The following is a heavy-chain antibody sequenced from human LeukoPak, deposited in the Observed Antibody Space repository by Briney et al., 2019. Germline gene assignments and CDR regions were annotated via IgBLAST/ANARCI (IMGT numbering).Heavy chain of an antibody. CDR3: AKDLARRGLYSSSSDYYYMDV. D-gene: IGHD6-6*01. V-gene: IGHV1-46*01. CDR1: GYTFTSYY. CDR2: INPSGGST. J-gene: IGHJ6*03. Sequence: ASVKVSCKASGYTFTSYYMHWVQQAPGQGLEWMGTINPSGGSTSYAQKFQGRVTMTRDTSTSTVYMELSSLRSEDTAVYYCAKDLARRGLYSSSSDYYYMDVWGKGTTVTVSS.